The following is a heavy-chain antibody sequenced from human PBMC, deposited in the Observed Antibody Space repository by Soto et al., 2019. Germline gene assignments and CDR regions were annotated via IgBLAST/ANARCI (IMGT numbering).Heavy chain of an antibody. J-gene: IGHJ5*02. CDR2: IYHSGSI. CDR1: GYSISSGYY. CDR3: ARGKGHTGLNCFDP. V-gene: IGHV4-38-2*01. D-gene: IGHD2-21*02. Sequence: SETLSLTCAVSGYSISSGYYWGWIRQPPGKGLEWIGSIYHSGSIYYNPSLKSRVSISVDTSKNHFSLRLSSVTAADTAVYYCARGKGHTGLNCFDPWGQGTLVTVSS.